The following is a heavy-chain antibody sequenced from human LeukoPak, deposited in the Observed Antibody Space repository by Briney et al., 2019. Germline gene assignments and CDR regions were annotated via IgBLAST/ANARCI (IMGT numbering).Heavy chain of an antibody. V-gene: IGHV4-39*01. CDR1: GGSISSYY. J-gene: IGHJ4*02. CDR3: ARHFSPLRYFDWLLSTHFDY. CDR2: IHYSGST. Sequence: PSETLSLTCTVSGGSISSYYWSWIRQPPGKGLEWIGSIHYSGSTYYNPSLKSRVTISVDTSKNQFSLKLSSVTAADTAVYYCARHFSPLRYFDWLLSTHFDYWGQGTLVTVSS. D-gene: IGHD3-9*01.